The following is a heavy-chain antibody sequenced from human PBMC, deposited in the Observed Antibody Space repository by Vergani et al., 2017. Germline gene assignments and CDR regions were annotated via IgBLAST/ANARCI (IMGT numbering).Heavy chain of an antibody. CDR2: ISDSGGST. D-gene: IGHD3-10*01. CDR3: ARDLRTVVRGVIGY. Sequence: EVQLLESGGGLVQPGGSLRLSCAASGFTFSSYAMSWVRQAPGKGLEWVSTISDSGGSTYYADSEKGRFTISRDNSKNTLDLQMNSLRAEDTAVYYCARDLRTVVRGVIGYWGQGTLVTVSS. J-gene: IGHJ4*02. V-gene: IGHV3-23*01. CDR1: GFTFSSYA.